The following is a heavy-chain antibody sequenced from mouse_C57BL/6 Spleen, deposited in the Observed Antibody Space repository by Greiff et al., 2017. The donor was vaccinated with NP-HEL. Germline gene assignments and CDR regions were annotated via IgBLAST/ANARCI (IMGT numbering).Heavy chain of an antibody. V-gene: IGHV1-69*01. Sequence: VQLQQPGAELVMPGASVKLSCKASGYTFTSYWMHWVKQRPGQGLEWIGEIDPSDSYTNYNQKFKGKSTLTVDKSSSTAYMQLSSLTSEDSSGYYCARFLLTRLDYWGQGTTLTVSS. D-gene: IGHD1-1*01. CDR2: IDPSDSYT. CDR3: ARFLLTRLDY. J-gene: IGHJ2*01. CDR1: GYTFTSYW.